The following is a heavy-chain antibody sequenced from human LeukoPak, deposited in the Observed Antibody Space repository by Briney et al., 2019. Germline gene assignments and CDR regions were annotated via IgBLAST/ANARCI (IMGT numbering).Heavy chain of an antibody. V-gene: IGHV1-18*01. CDR3: ARIQYSGYDSGY. D-gene: IGHD5-12*01. CDR2: ISAYNGNT. CDR1: GYTFTGYG. Sequence: ASVKVSCKTSGYTFTGYGISWVRQAPGQGPEWMGWISAYNGNTNYAQKLQGRVTMTTDTSTSTAYMELRSLRSDDTAVYYCARIQYSGYDSGYWGQGTLVTVSS. J-gene: IGHJ4*02.